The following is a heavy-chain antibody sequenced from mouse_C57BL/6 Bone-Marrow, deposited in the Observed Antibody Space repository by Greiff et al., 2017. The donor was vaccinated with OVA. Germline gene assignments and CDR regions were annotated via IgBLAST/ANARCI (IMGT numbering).Heavy chain of an antibody. Sequence: EVQLQQSGPELVKPGASVKISCKASGYTFTDYYMNWVKQSHGKSLEWIGDINPNNGGTSYNQKFKGKATLTVDKSSSTAYMELRSLTSEDSAVYYCARWLPFFYWGQGTTLTVSS. CDR2: INPNNGGT. CDR1: GYTFTDYY. V-gene: IGHV1-26*01. J-gene: IGHJ2*01. CDR3: ARWLPFFY. D-gene: IGHD2-2*01.